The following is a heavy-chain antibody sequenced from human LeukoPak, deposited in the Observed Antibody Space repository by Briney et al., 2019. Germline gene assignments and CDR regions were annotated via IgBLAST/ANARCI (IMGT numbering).Heavy chain of an antibody. Sequence: GESLKISCKGSGYTFKSYWIGWVRQMPGKGLEWMGIIYPGDSETRYNPSFEGQVTISADKSINTAYLQWSSLKASDTAIFYCARKDTTMHGDAFDIWGQGTLVTVSS. CDR3: ARKDTTMHGDAFDI. D-gene: IGHD5-18*01. J-gene: IGHJ3*02. CDR1: GYTFKSYW. V-gene: IGHV5-51*01. CDR2: IYPGDSET.